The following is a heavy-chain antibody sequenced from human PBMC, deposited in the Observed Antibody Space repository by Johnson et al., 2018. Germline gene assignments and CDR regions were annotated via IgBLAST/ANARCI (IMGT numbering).Heavy chain of an antibody. J-gene: IGHJ4*02. D-gene: IGHD2-15*01. CDR2: IKSENDGGTE. CDR3: VTVSIRVVDVSKGDY. V-gene: IGHV3-15*07. CDR1: GFGFTFSNAW. Sequence: VQLVESGGGLVKPGGSLRLSCAASGFGFTFSNAWMNWVRQAPGKGLEWVGRIKSENDGGTEDHAAPVKGRFRISRDDSKKTVYLQMNSLNTEDTALYYCVTVSIRVVDVSKGDYWGQGTLVTVSS.